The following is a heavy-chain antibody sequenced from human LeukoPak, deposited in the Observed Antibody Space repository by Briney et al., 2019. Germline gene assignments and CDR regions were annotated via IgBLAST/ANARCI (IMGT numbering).Heavy chain of an antibody. V-gene: IGHV3-48*01. J-gene: IGHJ4*02. Sequence: GGSLRLSCAASGFTFSSYSMNWVRQAPGKGLEWVSYISGSSSTIYYADSVKGRFTISRDNAKNSLYLQMNSLRAEDTAVYYCARERGYSGYALDYWGQGTLVTVSS. D-gene: IGHD5-12*01. CDR2: ISGSSSTI. CDR3: ARERGYSGYALDY. CDR1: GFTFSSYS.